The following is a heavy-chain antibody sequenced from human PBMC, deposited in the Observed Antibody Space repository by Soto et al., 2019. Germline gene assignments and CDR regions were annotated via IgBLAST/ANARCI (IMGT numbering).Heavy chain of an antibody. D-gene: IGHD3-10*01. Sequence: EVQLVESGGGLVKPGGSLRLSCAASGSTFSSYSMNWVRQAPGKGLEWVSSISSSSSYIYYADSVKGRFTISRDNAKNSLCLQMNSLRAEDTAVYYCARDTYFYGSGSYGPWGQGTLVTVSS. CDR1: GSTFSSYS. CDR2: ISSSSSYI. V-gene: IGHV3-21*01. CDR3: ARDTYFYGSGSYGP. J-gene: IGHJ5*02.